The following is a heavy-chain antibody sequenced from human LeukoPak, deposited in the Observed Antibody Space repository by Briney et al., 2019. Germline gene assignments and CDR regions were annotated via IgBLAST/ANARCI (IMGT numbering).Heavy chain of an antibody. J-gene: IGHJ6*04. CDR2: IYHSGST. V-gene: IGHV4-4*02. D-gene: IGHD3-9*01. Sequence: SGTPSLTCAVSGGSISSSNWWSWVRQPPGKGLEWIGEIYHSGSTNYNPSLKSRVTISVDKSKNQFSLKLSSVTAADTAVYYCAREGVLRYFAPPRGGMDVRGKGTTVTASS. CDR1: GGSISSSNW. CDR3: AREGVLRYFAPPRGGMDV.